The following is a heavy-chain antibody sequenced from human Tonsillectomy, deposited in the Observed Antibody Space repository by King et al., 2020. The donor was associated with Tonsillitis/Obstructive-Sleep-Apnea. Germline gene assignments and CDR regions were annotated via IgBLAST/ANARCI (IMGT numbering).Heavy chain of an antibody. D-gene: IGHD3-3*01. J-gene: IGHJ3*02. CDR2: ISGSGSST. Sequence: DVQLVESGGGLVQPGGSLRLSCTASAFTFNNYAMSWVRQAPGKGLEWVSAISGSGSSTYYADSVKGRLTISRDNSKNTLFLQMNSLRADDTAVYYCAKMEDHTFWSGYSDAFDIWGQGTMVTVSS. V-gene: IGHV3-23*04. CDR3: AKMEDHTFWSGYSDAFDI. CDR1: AFTFNNYA.